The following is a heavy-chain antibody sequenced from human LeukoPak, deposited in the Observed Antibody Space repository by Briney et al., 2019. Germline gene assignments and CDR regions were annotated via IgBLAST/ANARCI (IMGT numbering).Heavy chain of an antibody. Sequence: KPSETLSLTCTVSGVSISSYYWSWIRQPAGKGLEWIGRIYTSGSTNYNPSLKSRVTMSVDTSKNQFSLKLSSVTAADTAVYYCASLFDDYGDYERYFDLWGRGTLVTVSS. D-gene: IGHD4-17*01. J-gene: IGHJ2*01. CDR2: IYTSGST. CDR3: ASLFDDYGDYERYFDL. V-gene: IGHV4-4*07. CDR1: GVSISSYY.